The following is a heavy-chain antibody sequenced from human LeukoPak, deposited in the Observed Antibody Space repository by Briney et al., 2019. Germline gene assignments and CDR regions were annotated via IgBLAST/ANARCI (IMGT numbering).Heavy chain of an antibody. D-gene: IGHD3-10*01. Sequence: ASVKVSCKASGGTFSSYAISWVRQAPGQGLEWMGGLIPIFGTANYAQKFQGRVTITADKSTSTAYMELSSLRSEDTAVYYCARDGYYGSGSPQFDPWGQGTLVTVSS. V-gene: IGHV1-69*06. J-gene: IGHJ5*02. CDR1: GGTFSSYA. CDR3: ARDGYYGSGSPQFDP. CDR2: LIPIFGTA.